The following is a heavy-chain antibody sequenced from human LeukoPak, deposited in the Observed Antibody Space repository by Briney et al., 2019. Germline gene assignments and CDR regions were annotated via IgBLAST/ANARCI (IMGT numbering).Heavy chain of an antibody. CDR2: IRSKGYGGTT. Sequence: GGSLRLSCTASGFTFGDYTMSWFRQAPGKGLEWVGFIRSKGYGGTTEDAASVKGRFTISRDDSKSIAYLQMNSLKTEDTAVYYCIRGGANTPFDYWGQGTLVTVSS. D-gene: IGHD2-15*01. CDR3: IRGGANTPFDY. CDR1: GFTFGDYT. V-gene: IGHV3-49*03. J-gene: IGHJ4*02.